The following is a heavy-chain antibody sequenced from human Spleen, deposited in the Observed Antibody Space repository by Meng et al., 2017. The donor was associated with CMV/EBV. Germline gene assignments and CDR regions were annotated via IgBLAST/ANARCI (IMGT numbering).Heavy chain of an antibody. V-gene: IGHV4-61*01. J-gene: IGHJ5*02. CDR2: IYYSGSY. CDR1: SGSYC. D-gene: IGHD2-21*01. Sequence: SGSYCCGWFRQRPGKGLEWIGYIYYSGSYNYDPSLNSRVTMSVDTSKIQFSLKLSSVTAADTAVYYCARSWHIVVAEKNYPDWFDPWGQGTLVTVSS. CDR3: ARSWHIVVAEKNYPDWFDP.